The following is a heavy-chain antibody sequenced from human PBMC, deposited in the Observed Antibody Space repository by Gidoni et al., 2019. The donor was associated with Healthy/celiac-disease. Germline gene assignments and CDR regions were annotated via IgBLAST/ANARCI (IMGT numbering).Heavy chain of an antibody. CDR3: ARGTSYSSSWYPYYYYGMDV. D-gene: IGHD6-13*01. Sequence: QVQLQQWGAGLLKPSETLSLTCAVYGGSFSGYYWSWIRPPPGKGLEWIGEINHSGSTNYNPSLKSRVTISVDTSKNQFSLKLSSVTAADTAVYYCARGTSYSSSWYPYYYYGMDVWGQGTTVTVSS. J-gene: IGHJ6*02. CDR2: INHSGST. V-gene: IGHV4-34*01. CDR1: GGSFSGYY.